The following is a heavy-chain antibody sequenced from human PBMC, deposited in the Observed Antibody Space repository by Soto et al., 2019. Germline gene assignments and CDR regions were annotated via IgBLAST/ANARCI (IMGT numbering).Heavy chain of an antibody. J-gene: IGHJ6*02. V-gene: IGHV5-51*01. D-gene: IGHD2-15*01. Sequence: GESLKISYKGSGYSFTSYWIGWVRQMPGKGLEWMGIIYPGDSDTRYSPSFQGQVTISADKSISTAYLQWSSLKASDTAMYYCARLRRYCSGGSCYSIYYYYGMDVWGQGTTVTVSS. CDR3: ARLRRYCSGGSCYSIYYYYGMDV. CDR1: GYSFTSYW. CDR2: IYPGDSDT.